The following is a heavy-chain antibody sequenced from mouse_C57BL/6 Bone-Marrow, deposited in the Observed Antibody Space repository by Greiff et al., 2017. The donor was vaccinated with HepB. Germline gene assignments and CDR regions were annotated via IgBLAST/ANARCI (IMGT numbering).Heavy chain of an antibody. CDR1: GYTFTSYG. J-gene: IGHJ2*01. CDR3: AREGSNLFDY. Sequence: QVQLKESGAELARPGASVKLSCKASGYTFTSYGISWVKQRTGQGLEWIGEIYPRSGNTYYNEKFKGKATLTADKSSSTAYMELRSLTSEDSAVYFCAREGSNLFDYWGQGTTLTVSS. V-gene: IGHV1-81*01. CDR2: IYPRSGNT. D-gene: IGHD6-1*01.